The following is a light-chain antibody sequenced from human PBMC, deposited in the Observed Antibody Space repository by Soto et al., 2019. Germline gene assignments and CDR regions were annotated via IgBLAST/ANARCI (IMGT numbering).Light chain of an antibody. V-gene: IGKV3-20*01. J-gene: IGKJ5*01. CDR3: QQYSDWPIT. CDR1: QSVSTSY. CDR2: GAS. Sequence: DIVLTQSPGTLSLSPGDRATLSCRASQSVSTSYLAWYQQKPGQAPRLLIYGASSRATGIPDRFSGSGSGTDFTLTITSLQSDDFAVYFCQQYSDWPITFGQGTRLEI.